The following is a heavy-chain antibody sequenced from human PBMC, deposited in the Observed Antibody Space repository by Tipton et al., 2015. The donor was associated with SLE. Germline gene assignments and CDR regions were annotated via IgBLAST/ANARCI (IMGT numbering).Heavy chain of an antibody. CDR1: GYSISSGYY. CDR3: ATPRGWPHYYYGMDV. V-gene: IGHV4-38-2*02. CDR2: IYHSGST. D-gene: IGHD3-10*01. J-gene: IGHJ6*02. Sequence: TLSLTCTVSGYSISSGYYWGWIRQPPGKGLEWIGSIYHSGSTYYNPSLKSRVTISVDTSKNQFSLKLSSVTAADTAVYYCATPRGWPHYYYGMDVWGQGTTVTVSS.